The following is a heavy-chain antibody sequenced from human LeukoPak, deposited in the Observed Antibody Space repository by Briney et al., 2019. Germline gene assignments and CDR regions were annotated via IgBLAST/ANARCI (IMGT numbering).Heavy chain of an antibody. D-gene: IGHD3-10*01. CDR1: GFTCSSYS. J-gene: IGHJ4*02. CDR3: ASLQGDIYGSGSFDY. CDR2: ISSSSSYI. Sequence: GGSLRLSCAASGFTCSSYSTNWVRQAPGKGLEGVSSISSSSSYIYYADSVKGRFTISRDNAKNSLYLQMNSLRAEDTAVYYCASLQGDIYGSGSFDYWGQGTLVTVSS. V-gene: IGHV3-21*01.